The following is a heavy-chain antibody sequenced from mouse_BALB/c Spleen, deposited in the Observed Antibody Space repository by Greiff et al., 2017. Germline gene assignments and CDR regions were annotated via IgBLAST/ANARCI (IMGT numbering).Heavy chain of an antibody. CDR1: GFSLTSYG. D-gene: IGHD2-3*01. Sequence: QVQLQQSGPGLVQPSQSLSITCTVSGFSLTSYGVHWVRQSPGKGLEWLGVIWSGGSTDYNAAFISRLSISKDNSKSQVFFKMNSLQANDTAIYYCARKGDDGYYRGYYYAMDYWGQGTSVTVSS. V-gene: IGHV2-2*02. CDR3: ARKGDDGYYRGYYYAMDY. J-gene: IGHJ4*01. CDR2: IWSGGST.